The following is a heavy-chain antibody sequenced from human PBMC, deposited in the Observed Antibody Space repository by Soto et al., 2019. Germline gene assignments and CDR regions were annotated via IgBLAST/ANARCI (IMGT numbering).Heavy chain of an antibody. CDR2: IIPIFGTV. CDR3: XREXXXXXXXXXXXXXXXX. J-gene: IGHJ4*02. Sequence: QVQLVQSGAEVKKPGSSVKVSCKASGGTFSRDAISWVRQAPGQGLEWMGGIIPIFGTVNYAQKFQGRVTISADESTSTAYMELSSLRSEDTAXXXXXREXXXXXXXXXXXXXXXXWXQGTLVTVSS. V-gene: IGHV1-69*12. CDR1: GGTFSRDA.